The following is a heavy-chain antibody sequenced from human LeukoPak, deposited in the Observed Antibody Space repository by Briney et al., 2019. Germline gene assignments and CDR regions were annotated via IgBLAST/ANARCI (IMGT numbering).Heavy chain of an antibody. D-gene: IGHD1-26*01. V-gene: IGHV4-30-4*02. Sequence: SEALSLTCTVSGGSINSADYYCSWIRQLPGQGLEWIGYIYYTGSTYYSPSLKSRVTISVDTSKNQFSLKLSSVTAADTAVYYCARVADVGGSYPFDYWGQGTLVTVSS. J-gene: IGHJ4*02. CDR1: GGSINSADYY. CDR2: IYYTGST. CDR3: ARVADVGGSYPFDY.